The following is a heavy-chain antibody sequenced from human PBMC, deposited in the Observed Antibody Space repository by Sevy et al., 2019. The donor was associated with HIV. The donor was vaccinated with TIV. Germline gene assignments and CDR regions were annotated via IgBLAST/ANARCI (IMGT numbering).Heavy chain of an antibody. D-gene: IGHD6-19*01. Sequence: GGSLRLSCAASGFTFGSYGMLWVRQAPGKGLEWVAVIWFDGSNQYYGDSVKGRFTISRDNSKNTVYLHMNSLRVDDTAVYYCARESGSDWYLDFWGQGTLVTVSS. J-gene: IGHJ4*02. CDR1: GFTFGSYG. V-gene: IGHV3-33*01. CDR3: ARESGSDWYLDF. CDR2: IWFDGSNQ.